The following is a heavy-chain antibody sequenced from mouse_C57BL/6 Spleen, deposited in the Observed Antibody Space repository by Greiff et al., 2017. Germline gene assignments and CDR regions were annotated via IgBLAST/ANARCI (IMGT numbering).Heavy chain of an antibody. Sequence: VQLQQSGAELAKPGASVKLSCKASGYTFTSYWLHWVKQRPGQGLEWIGDINPSSGYTKYNQKFKDKATLTADKSSSTAYMQLSILTYEDSAVYSCAINWDESDYWGKGTTLTVSS. D-gene: IGHD4-1*02. CDR2: INPSSGYT. CDR1: GYTFTSYW. V-gene: IGHV1-7*01. CDR3: AINWDESDY. J-gene: IGHJ2*01.